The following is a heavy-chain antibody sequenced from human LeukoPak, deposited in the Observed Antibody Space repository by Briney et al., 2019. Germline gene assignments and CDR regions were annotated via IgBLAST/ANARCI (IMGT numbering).Heavy chain of an antibody. Sequence: RSGGSLRLSCAASGFTFSSYAMHWVRQAPGKGLEYVSAISSNGGSTHYANSVKGRFTISRDNSKNTLYLQMGSLRAEDMAVYYCVRGRIQLWVPFDYWGQGTLVTVSS. J-gene: IGHJ4*02. V-gene: IGHV3-64*01. CDR3: VRGRIQLWVPFDY. CDR1: GFTFSSYA. D-gene: IGHD5-18*01. CDR2: ISSNGGST.